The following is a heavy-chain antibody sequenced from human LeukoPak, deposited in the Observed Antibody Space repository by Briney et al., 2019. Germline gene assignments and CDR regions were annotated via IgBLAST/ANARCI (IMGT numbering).Heavy chain of an antibody. D-gene: IGHD6-13*01. CDR2: ISAYNGNT. CDR1: GYTFTSYG. Sequence: GASVKVSCKASGYTFTSYGISWVRQAPGQGLEWMGWISAYNGNTNYAQKLQARVNMTTDTSTSTAYMEVRSLRSDATAVYYCASPIAAAGGASFFDYWGQGTLVTVSS. J-gene: IGHJ4*02. V-gene: IGHV1-18*01. CDR3: ASPIAAAGGASFFDY.